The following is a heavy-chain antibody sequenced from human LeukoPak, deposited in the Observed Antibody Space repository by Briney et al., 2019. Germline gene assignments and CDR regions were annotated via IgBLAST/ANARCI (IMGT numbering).Heavy chain of an antibody. D-gene: IGHD1-20*01. V-gene: IGHV4-4*09. Sequence: SETLSLTCTVSGGSISSYYWSWIRQPPGKGLEWIGYIFTSGSTNYNPSLKSRVTISVDTSRTQFSLKLSSVTAADTAVYYCARITASNLLYYYMDVWGKGTTVTVSS. CDR3: ARITASNLLYYYMDV. CDR2: IFTSGST. CDR1: GGSISSYY. J-gene: IGHJ6*03.